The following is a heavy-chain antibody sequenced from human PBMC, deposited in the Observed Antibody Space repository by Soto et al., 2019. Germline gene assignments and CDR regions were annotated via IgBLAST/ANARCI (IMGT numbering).Heavy chain of an antibody. V-gene: IGHV3-23*01. CDR1: GFTFSSYA. J-gene: IGHJ4*02. D-gene: IGHD3-16*02. Sequence: EVQLLESGGGLVQPGGSLRLSCTASGFTFSSYAMSWVRQAPGKGLEWVSAISGSGGSTYYADSVKGRFTISRDNSKNTLYLQMNSLRAEDTAVYYCAKDRFTFGGVIVSYYFDYWGQGTLVPVSS. CDR3: AKDRFTFGGVIVSYYFDY. CDR2: ISGSGGST.